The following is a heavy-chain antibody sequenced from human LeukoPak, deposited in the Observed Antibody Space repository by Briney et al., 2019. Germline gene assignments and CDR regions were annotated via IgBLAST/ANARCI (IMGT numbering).Heavy chain of an antibody. V-gene: IGHV4-61*02. J-gene: IGHJ4*02. Sequence: SETLSLTCTVSGGSISSSSYYWSWIRQPAGKGLEWIGRFYTSGSTNYNPSLKSRVTISVDTSKNQFSLKVSSVTAADTAVYYCARGSVSIEYWGQGTLVTVSS. CDR3: ARGSVSIEY. D-gene: IGHD6-25*01. CDR2: FYTSGST. CDR1: GGSISSSSYY.